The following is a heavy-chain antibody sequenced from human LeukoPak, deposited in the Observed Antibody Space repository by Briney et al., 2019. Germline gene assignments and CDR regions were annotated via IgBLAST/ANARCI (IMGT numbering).Heavy chain of an antibody. V-gene: IGHV3-21*01. D-gene: IGHD6-19*01. CDR2: ISSSSSYI. J-gene: IGHJ4*02. CDR3: AREGPYSVTIAVAGGFDY. CDR1: GFTFGSYS. Sequence: GGSLGLSCAASGFTFGSYSMNWVRQAPGKGLEWVSSISSSSSYIYYADSVKGRFTISRDNAKNSLYLQMNSLRAEDTAVYYCAREGPYSVTIAVAGGFDYWGQGTLVTVSS.